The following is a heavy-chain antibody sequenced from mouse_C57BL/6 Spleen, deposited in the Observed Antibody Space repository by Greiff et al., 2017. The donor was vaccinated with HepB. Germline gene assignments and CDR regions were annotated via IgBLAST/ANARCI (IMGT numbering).Heavy chain of an antibody. CDR3: ARSGYSNYDVYFDY. CDR1: GYTFTDYN. J-gene: IGHJ2*01. V-gene: IGHV1-18*01. D-gene: IGHD2-5*01. Sequence: EVQLQQSGPELVKPGASVKIPCKASGYTFTDYNMDWVKQSHGKSLEWIGDINPNNGGTIYNQKFKGKATLTVDKSSSTAYMELRSLTSEDTAVYYCARSGYSNYDVYFDYWGQGTTLTVSS. CDR2: INPNNGGT.